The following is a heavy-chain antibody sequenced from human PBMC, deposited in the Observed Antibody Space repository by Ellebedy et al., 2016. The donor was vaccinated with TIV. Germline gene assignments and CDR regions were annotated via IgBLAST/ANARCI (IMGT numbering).Heavy chain of an antibody. Sequence: GGSLRLXCTGSGYTFASYWIGWVRQMPGKGLEWMGIIYPGDSDTRYSPSFQGQVTISADKSISTAYLQWSSLKASDTAMYYCARRGGVGPDAAFDIWGQGTMVTVSS. CDR2: IYPGDSDT. CDR3: ARRGGVGPDAAFDI. CDR1: GYTFASYW. J-gene: IGHJ3*02. V-gene: IGHV5-51*01. D-gene: IGHD2-15*01.